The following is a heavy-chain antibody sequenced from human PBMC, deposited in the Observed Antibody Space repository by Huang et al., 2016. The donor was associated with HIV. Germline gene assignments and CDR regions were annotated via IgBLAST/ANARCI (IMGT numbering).Heavy chain of an antibody. Sequence: QVQLVQSGAEVKKPGASVKVSCKASGYTFSSFGISGVRQAPGQGLEWGGLISVYNGNTKFAQKFQGRLTMTTDTSTSTAYMELRSLRSDDTAVYYCARGGGIQLWLLGYYYMDVWGNGTTVTVSS. CDR3: ARGGGIQLWLLGYYYMDV. V-gene: IGHV1-18*01. J-gene: IGHJ6*03. CDR2: ISVYNGNT. CDR1: GYTFSSFG. D-gene: IGHD5-18*01.